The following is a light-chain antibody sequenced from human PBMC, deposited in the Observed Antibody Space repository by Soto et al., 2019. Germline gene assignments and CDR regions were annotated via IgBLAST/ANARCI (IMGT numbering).Light chain of an antibody. Sequence: DIKRAQSACCLSASEEDRVTITCRASQDINNYLAWYQQKPGKVPKLLIYGASTLHSGVPSRFSGSGSGTEFTLTISSLQPDDFAPYYCQHYTIYSEPFGQGTKVDIK. CDR3: QHYTIYSEP. CDR1: QDINNY. V-gene: IGKV1-27*01. J-gene: IGKJ1*01. CDR2: GAS.